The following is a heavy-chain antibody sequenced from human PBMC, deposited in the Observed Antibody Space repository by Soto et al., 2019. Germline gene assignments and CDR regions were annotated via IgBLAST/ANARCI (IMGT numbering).Heavy chain of an antibody. CDR1: GFTFSSYG. CDR3: AKDRSTVTNIPYY. J-gene: IGHJ4*02. Sequence: GSLRLSCAASGFTFSSYGMHWVRQAPGKGLEWVAVISYDGSNKYYADSVKGRFTISRDNSKNTLYLQMNSLRAEDTAVYYCAKDRSTVTNIPYYWGQGTLVTVSS. V-gene: IGHV3-30*18. D-gene: IGHD4-17*01. CDR2: ISYDGSNK.